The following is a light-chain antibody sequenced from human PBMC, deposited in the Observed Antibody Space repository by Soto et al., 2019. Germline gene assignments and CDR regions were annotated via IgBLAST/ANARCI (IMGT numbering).Light chain of an antibody. CDR1: QSISDT. Sequence: ETVMTQSPATLSVSPGGRATLSCRASQSISDTLAWYQQKPGQAPRLLIHGASTRATGFPARFSGSGSGTDFTLTISSLQSEDFAVYYCQQYNNWPWTFGKGTKVDIK. V-gene: IGKV3-15*01. J-gene: IGKJ1*01. CDR3: QQYNNWPWT. CDR2: GAS.